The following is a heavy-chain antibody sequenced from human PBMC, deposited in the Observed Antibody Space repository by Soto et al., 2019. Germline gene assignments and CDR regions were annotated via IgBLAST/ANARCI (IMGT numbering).Heavy chain of an antibody. V-gene: IGHV1-3*01. CDR3: ARGEFRTRLGGVSWFDP. J-gene: IGHJ5*02. D-gene: IGHD2-8*02. CDR1: GYTFARFA. Sequence: LVQSGTEVKKPGAPVKLSCKASGYTFARFAVHWVRQAPGQSLEWMGWINADNGQTKYSQNFQGRITMTRDKSANTVYLEVHSLRSQDTAFYYCARGEFRTRLGGVSWFDPGGQGTLVTVSS. CDR2: INADNGQT.